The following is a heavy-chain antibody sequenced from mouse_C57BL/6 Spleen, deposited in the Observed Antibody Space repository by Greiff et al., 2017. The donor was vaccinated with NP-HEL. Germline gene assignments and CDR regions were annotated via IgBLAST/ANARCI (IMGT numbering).Heavy chain of an antibody. CDR2: VYPYNGGT. D-gene: IGHD2-10*02. Sequence: VQLKESGPVLVKPGPSVKISCKASGFTFTDYYMHWVKQSHGKSLEWIGLVYPYNGGTSYKQKFKGKATLPVDTSSSTAYMELNSLTSEDSAVYYVEGWYVNSLGYWGQGTTLTVAS. CDR1: GFTFTDYY. J-gene: IGHJ2*01. V-gene: IGHV1-36*01. CDR3: EGWYVNSLGY.